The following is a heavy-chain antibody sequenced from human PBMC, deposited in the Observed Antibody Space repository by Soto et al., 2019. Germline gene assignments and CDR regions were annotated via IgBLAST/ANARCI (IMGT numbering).Heavy chain of an antibody. CDR2: ISYDGSNK. D-gene: IGHD2-21*02. CDR1: GFTFSSYA. CDR3: ARDAALYCGGDCYSVGY. V-gene: IGHV3-30*01. Sequence: GGSLRLSCAASGFTFSSYAMHWVRQAPGKGLGWVAVISYDGSNKYYADSVKGRFTISRDNSKNTLYLQMNSLRAEDTAVYYCARDAALYCGGDCYSVGYWGQGTLVTVSS. J-gene: IGHJ4*02.